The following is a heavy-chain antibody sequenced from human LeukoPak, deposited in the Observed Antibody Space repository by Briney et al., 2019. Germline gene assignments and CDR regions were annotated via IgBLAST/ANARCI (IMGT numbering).Heavy chain of an antibody. CDR3: AKDLIAAADY. CDR2: ISGSGGST. D-gene: IGHD6-13*01. J-gene: IGHJ4*02. V-gene: IGHV3-23*01. Sequence: ETLSLTCAVSGGSISSSNWWSWVRQAPGKGLEWVSAISGSGGSTYYADSVKGRFTISRDNSKNTLYLQMNSLRAEDTAVYYCAKDLIAAADYWGQGTLVSVSS. CDR1: GGSISSSN.